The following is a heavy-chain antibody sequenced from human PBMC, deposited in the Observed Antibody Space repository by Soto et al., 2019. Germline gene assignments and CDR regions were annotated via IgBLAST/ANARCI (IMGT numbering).Heavy chain of an antibody. CDR2: ISCNRGSI. V-gene: IGHV3-9*01. J-gene: IGHJ2*01. CDR1: GFTFDDYA. Sequence: EVQLVESGGGLVQPGRSLRLSCAASGFTFDDYAMHWVRQTPGKGLVWVLGISCNRGSIGYADSLKGRFTISRDNAKNSLYLQMNSLRAEDTALYYFAKRNYDILTGYKYWYFDLWCRGTLVTVSS. CDR3: AKRNYDILTGYKYWYFDL. D-gene: IGHD3-9*01.